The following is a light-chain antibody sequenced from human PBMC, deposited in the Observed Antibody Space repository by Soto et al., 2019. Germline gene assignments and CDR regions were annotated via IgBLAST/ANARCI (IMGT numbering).Light chain of an antibody. J-gene: IGKJ5*01. CDR1: QGISSW. Sequence: DIQKTQSPSSVSASVGDRVTITCRASQGISSWLVWYQQKPGKAPKFLIYAASRLQSGVPSRFSGSGSGTDFTLTISSLQPEDFATYYCQQANSFPITVGQGTRLEIK. CDR3: QQANSFPIT. CDR2: AAS. V-gene: IGKV1-12*01.